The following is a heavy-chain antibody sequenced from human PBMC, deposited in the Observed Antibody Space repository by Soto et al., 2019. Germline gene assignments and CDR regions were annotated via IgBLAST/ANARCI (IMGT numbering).Heavy chain of an antibody. CDR3: AKDRFVGYYDSSGPSDWFDP. CDR1: GFTFSSYA. Sequence: GGSLRLSCAASGFTFSSYAMSWVRQAPGKGLEWVSAISGSGGSTYYADSVKGRFTISRDNSKNTLYLQMNSLRAEDTAVYYCAKDRFVGYYDSSGPSDWFDPWGQGTLVTVSS. V-gene: IGHV3-23*01. CDR2: ISGSGGST. D-gene: IGHD3-22*01. J-gene: IGHJ5*02.